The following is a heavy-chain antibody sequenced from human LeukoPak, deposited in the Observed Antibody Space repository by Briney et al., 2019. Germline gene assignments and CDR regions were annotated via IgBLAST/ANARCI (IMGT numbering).Heavy chain of an antibody. V-gene: IGHV3-30*04. CDR2: ISYDGTSE. CDR3: ARGKGSKGWCMGY. J-gene: IGHJ4*02. Sequence: GGSLRLSCAASGFTFSNYALHWVRQGPGKGLEWLAIISYDGTSEYYRDSVRGRFTVSRDNSMYTMFLQMDSLSPEDTAIYYCARGKGSKGWCMGYWGQGTLVTVSS. CDR1: GFTFSNYA. D-gene: IGHD6-19*01.